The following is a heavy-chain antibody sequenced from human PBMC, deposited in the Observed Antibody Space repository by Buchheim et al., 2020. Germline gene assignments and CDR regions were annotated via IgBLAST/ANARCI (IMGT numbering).Heavy chain of an antibody. CDR3: ARDGQLARSMDV. V-gene: IGHV3-74*01. CDR1: GFTFSTYW. Sequence: EVQLVESGGGLVHPGGSLRLSCAASGFTFSTYWMHWVRQTPGKGLVWVSRISSDGTITNYADSVRGRFTISRDNAKNTLYLQMNSLRAEDTAVYYCARDGQLARSMDVWGQGTT. D-gene: IGHD1-1*01. J-gene: IGHJ6*02. CDR2: ISSDGTIT.